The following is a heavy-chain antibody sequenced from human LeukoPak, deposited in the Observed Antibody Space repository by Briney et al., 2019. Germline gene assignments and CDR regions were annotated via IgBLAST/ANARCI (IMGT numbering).Heavy chain of an antibody. J-gene: IGHJ4*02. D-gene: IGHD1-1*01. CDR2: TYKMSKWYN. CDR1: GDSVSSDSTA. V-gene: IGHV6-1*01. Sequence: SQTLSLTSAISGDSVSSDSTAWNWIRQSPSRVLEWLGRTYKMSKWYNDYSASVKSRITIHPVTTKNQISLHMKPVAPEDTAVYYCARAVAGTEGWFNYWGQGTLVTVSS. CDR3: ARAVAGTEGWFNY.